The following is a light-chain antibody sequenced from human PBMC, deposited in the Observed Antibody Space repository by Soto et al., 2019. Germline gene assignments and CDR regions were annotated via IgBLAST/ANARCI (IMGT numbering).Light chain of an antibody. J-gene: IGLJ2*01. V-gene: IGLV1-44*01. CDR3: AAWDGSLNGWV. CDR2: SND. Sequence: QSVLTQAPSASGTPGQRVTISCAGSSSNIGSNTVSWYQQVPGTAPKLLIYSNDQRPSGVPDRFSGSKSGTSASLAIGGLQSEDEADYSCAAWDGSLNGWVFGGGTKVTVL. CDR1: SSNIGSNT.